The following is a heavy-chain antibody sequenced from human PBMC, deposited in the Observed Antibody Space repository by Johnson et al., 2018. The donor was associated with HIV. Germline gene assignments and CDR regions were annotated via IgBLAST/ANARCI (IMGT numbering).Heavy chain of an antibody. CDR2: ISYDGSNK. CDR3: ATYTSIITMYVEIKGGSFDI. CDR1: GFTFSDYY. Sequence: QVQLVESGGGVVQPGRSLRLSCAASGFTFSDYYMSWVRQAPGKGLEWVAVISYDGSNKYYADSVKGRFTISRDNSKNTLYLQMNSLTTEDTAVYYCATYTSIITMYVEIKGGSFDIWGLGTMVTVSS. D-gene: IGHD3-3*01. V-gene: IGHV3-30-3*01. J-gene: IGHJ3*02.